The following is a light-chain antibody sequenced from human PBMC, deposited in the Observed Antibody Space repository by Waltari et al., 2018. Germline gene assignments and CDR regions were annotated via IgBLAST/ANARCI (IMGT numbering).Light chain of an antibody. Sequence: QSALPQPRSVSGSPGQSVTISCTGTGSDVGDYNYVSWYQQHPGKAPKLGSYDVTKRPSGVPDRSSGSKSGNSASLTVSGLQAEDEADYYCCSYEGTWVFGGGTKLTVL. CDR1: GSDVGDYNY. CDR2: DVT. V-gene: IGLV2-11*01. J-gene: IGLJ3*02. CDR3: CSYEGTWV.